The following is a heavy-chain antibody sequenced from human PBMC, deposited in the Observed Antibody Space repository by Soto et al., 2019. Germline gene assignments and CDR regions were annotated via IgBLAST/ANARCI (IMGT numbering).Heavy chain of an antibody. D-gene: IGHD1-1*01. CDR3: ERGSHWLDY. CDR2: INHSGTT. CDR1: GGSVRGFY. J-gene: IGHJ4*02. V-gene: IGHV4-34*01. Sequence: SETLSLTCAVSGGSVRGFYWSWIRLTPGKGLEWIGEINHSGTTIYNPSVKSRVTISIDTPANQFSLKLTSVTAADTAVYYCERGSHWLDYWGLGTLVTVSS.